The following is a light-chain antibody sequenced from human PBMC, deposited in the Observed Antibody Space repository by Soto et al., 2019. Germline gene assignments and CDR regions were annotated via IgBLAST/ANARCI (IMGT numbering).Light chain of an antibody. CDR2: GAS. J-gene: IGKJ2*01. V-gene: IGKV3-20*01. Sequence: EIVLTQSPGTLSLSPGERATLSCRASQSVSSSSLAWYQQKPGQAPRLLIYGASSRATGIPDRFSGSGSGTDFTLTISRLEPEDFAVYSCQQYSSSPTMYTFGQGTKLEIK. CDR1: QSVSSSS. CDR3: QQYSSSPTMYT.